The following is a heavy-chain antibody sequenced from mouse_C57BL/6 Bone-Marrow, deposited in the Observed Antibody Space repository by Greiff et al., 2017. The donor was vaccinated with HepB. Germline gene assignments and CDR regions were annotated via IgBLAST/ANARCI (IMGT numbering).Heavy chain of an antibody. CDR1: GFTFSDYG. V-gene: IGHV5-17*01. Sequence: EVKLVESGGGLVKPGGSLKLSCAASGFTFSDYGMHWVRQAPEKGLEWVAYISSGSSTIYYADTVKGRFTISRDNAKNTLFLQMTSLRSEDTAMYYCARRSNYIYPYYAMDYWGQGTSVTVSS. CDR3: ARRSNYIYPYYAMDY. D-gene: IGHD2-12*01. CDR2: ISSGSSTI. J-gene: IGHJ4*01.